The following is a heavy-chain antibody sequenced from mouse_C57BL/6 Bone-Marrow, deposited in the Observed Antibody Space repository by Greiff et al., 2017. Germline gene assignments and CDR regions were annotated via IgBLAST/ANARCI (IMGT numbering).Heavy chain of an antibody. D-gene: IGHD1-3*01. Sequence: VQLVESGPELVKPGASVKLSCKASGYTFTSYDINWVKQRPGQGLEWIGWIYPRDGSTKYNEKFKGKATLTVDTSSSTAYMELHSLTSEDAAVYFCARKSNYWYFDVWGTGTTVTVSS. CDR2: IYPRDGST. J-gene: IGHJ1*03. CDR1: GYTFTSYD. CDR3: ARKSNYWYFDV. V-gene: IGHV1-85*01.